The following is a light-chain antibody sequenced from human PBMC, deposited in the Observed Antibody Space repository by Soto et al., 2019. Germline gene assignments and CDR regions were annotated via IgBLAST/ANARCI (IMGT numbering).Light chain of an antibody. CDR3: QSYDNSLGGSL. CDR1: SSNIGAGYD. Sequence: QSALTQPPSVSGAPGQRVTISCTGSSSNIGAGYDVHWYQQLPGTAPKLLIYGESNRPSGVPDRFSGSKSGTSTSLAITGLQAEDEADYYCQSYDNSLGGSLFGTGTKLTVX. J-gene: IGLJ1*01. V-gene: IGLV1-40*01. CDR2: GES.